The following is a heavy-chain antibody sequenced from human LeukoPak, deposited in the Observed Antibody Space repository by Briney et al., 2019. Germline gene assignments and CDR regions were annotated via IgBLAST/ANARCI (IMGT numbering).Heavy chain of an antibody. D-gene: IGHD3-9*01. CDR2: INPNSGGT. J-gene: IGHJ3*02. Sequence: ASVKVSCKASGYTFTSYYMHWVRQAPGQGLEWMGWINPNSGGTNYAQKFQGRVTMTRDTSISTAYMELSRLRSDDTAVYYCAREAGHDNAFDIWGQGTMVTVSS. CDR1: GYTFTSYY. V-gene: IGHV1-2*02. CDR3: AREAGHDNAFDI.